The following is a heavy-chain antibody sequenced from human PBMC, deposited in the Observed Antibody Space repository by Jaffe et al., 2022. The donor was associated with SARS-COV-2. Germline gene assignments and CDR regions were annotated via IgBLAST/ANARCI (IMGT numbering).Heavy chain of an antibody. Sequence: EVQLVESGGDLVQPGGSLRLSCAASGFSFSTYAMSWVRQAPGKGLEWVSSISGSGSSTYYADSVKGRFTISRDSSKNTLYLQMGSLRAEDTAVYFCTKARPTGIKFHMDVWGQGTSVTVSS. CDR1: GFSFSTYA. D-gene: IGHD1-1*01. CDR3: TKARPTGIKFHMDV. CDR2: ISGSGSST. V-gene: IGHV3-23*04. J-gene: IGHJ6*02.